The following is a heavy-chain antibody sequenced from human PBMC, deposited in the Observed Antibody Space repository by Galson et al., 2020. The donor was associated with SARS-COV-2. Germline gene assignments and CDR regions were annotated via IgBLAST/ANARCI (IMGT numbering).Heavy chain of an antibody. CDR1: GGSISSSSYY. CDR3: ARHTPPEFMNWFDP. J-gene: IGHJ5*02. D-gene: IGHD3-10*01. CDR2: IYYSGST. V-gene: IGHV4-39*01. Sequence: SQTLSLTCTVSGGSISSSSYYWGWIRQPPGKGLEWIGSIYYSGSTYYNPSLKSRVTISVDTSKNQFSLKLSSVTAADTAVYYCARHTPPEFMNWFDPWGQGTLVTVSS.